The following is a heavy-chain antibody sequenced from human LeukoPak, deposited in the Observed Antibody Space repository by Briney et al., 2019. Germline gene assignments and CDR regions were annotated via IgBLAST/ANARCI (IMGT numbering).Heavy chain of an antibody. V-gene: IGHV3-74*01. D-gene: IGHD1-14*01. J-gene: IGHJ3*01. Sequence: GSLRLSCAASGFTFSKYWMYWVRQAPGKGLVWVSRIRPDGTTTSYADSVKGRFTISRDNAKNTLYLEMNSLRAEDTAVYYCALLITFDAFDLWGQGTMVTVSS. CDR3: ALLITFDAFDL. CDR1: GFTFSKYW. CDR2: IRPDGTTT.